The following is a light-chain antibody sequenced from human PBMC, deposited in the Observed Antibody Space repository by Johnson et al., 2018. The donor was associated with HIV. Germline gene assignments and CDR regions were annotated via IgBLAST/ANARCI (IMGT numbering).Light chain of an antibody. CDR1: SSNIGNNY. CDR3: GTWDSSLSAGRV. Sequence: QSVLTPPPSVSAAPGQKVTISCSGSSSNIGNNYVSWYQQLPGTAPTLLIYDNNKRPAGIPDRFSGSKSGTSANLGNTGLQTGDEADYYCGTWDSSLSAGRVFGPGTEVTVL. CDR2: DNN. V-gene: IGLV1-51*01. J-gene: IGLJ1*01.